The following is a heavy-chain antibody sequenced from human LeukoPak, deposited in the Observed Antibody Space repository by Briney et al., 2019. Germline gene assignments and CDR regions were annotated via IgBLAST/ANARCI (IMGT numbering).Heavy chain of an antibody. V-gene: IGHV3-30*03. CDR1: GFTYTSYR. J-gene: IGHJ4*02. CDR3: ARELGYCSGGSCYSDY. Sequence: SGGSLRLSCSASGFTYTSYRMHGAREAPGKGLEWVALITYDGYYKYYSDSVKGRFTISSDTSKNTMYLQMTSLRAEDTAVYYCARELGYCSGGSCYSDYWGQGTLVTVSS. CDR2: ITYDGYYK. D-gene: IGHD2-15*01.